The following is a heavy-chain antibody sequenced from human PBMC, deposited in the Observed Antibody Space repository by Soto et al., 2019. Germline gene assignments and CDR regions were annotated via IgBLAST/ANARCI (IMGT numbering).Heavy chain of an antibody. CDR2: ISYDGSNK. J-gene: IGHJ4*02. D-gene: IGHD6-19*01. Sequence: QVQLVESGGGVVQPGRSLRLSCAASGFTFSSYAMHWVRQAPGNGLEWVAVISYDGSNKYYADSVKGRFTISRDNSKNTLYLQMNSLRAEDTAVYYCARDRGSGWAAFDYWGQGTLVTVSS. CDR3: ARDRGSGWAAFDY. V-gene: IGHV3-30-3*01. CDR1: GFTFSSYA.